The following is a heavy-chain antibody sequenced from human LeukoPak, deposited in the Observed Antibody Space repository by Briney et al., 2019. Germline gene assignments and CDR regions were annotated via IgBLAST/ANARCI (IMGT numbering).Heavy chain of an antibody. D-gene: IGHD3-22*01. CDR2: ISSGGGST. CDR1: GFTFSSYG. J-gene: IGHJ4*02. Sequence: PGGSLRLSCAASGFTFSSYGMSWVRQAPGKAPEWVSGISSGGGSTHYADSVKGRFTVSRDNSKNTLYLQMNSLRAEDTAVYYCAKDYKPTYYYDSSGYYFPDYWGQGTLVTVSS. CDR3: AKDYKPTYYYDSSGYYFPDY. V-gene: IGHV3-23*01.